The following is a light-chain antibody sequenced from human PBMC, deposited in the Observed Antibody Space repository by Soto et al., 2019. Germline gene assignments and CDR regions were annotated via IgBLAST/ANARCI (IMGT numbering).Light chain of an antibody. V-gene: IGKV1-5*01. Sequence: DIQMTQSPFTLSASVGDRVTITCRASQSISSWLAWYQQKPGKAPKLLIYDASSLESGVPSRFSGSGSGTEFTLTISSLQPDDFATYYCQQYNSYSLRTFGQGTKVEIK. CDR2: DAS. J-gene: IGKJ1*01. CDR1: QSISSW. CDR3: QQYNSYSLRT.